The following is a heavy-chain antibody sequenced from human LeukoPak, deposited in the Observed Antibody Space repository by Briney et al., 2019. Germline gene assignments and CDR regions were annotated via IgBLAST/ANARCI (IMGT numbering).Heavy chain of an antibody. CDR2: IWYDGSNK. J-gene: IGHJ4*02. V-gene: IGHV3-33*01. CDR1: GFTFSSYG. Sequence: PGGSLRLSCAASGFTFSSYGMHWVRQAPGKGLEWVAVIWYDGSNKYYADSVKGRFTISRDNSKNTLYLQMNSLRAEDTAVYYCARDGGHGDYYFDYWGQGTLVTVSS. CDR3: ARDGGHGDYYFDY. D-gene: IGHD4-17*01.